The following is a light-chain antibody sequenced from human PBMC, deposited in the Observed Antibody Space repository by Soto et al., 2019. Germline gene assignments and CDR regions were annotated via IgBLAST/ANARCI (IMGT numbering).Light chain of an antibody. CDR3: LQDYNYPWT. CDR1: QGIRND. J-gene: IGKJ1*01. V-gene: IGKV1-6*01. Sequence: AIQMTQSPSSLSASVGDRVTITCRASQGIRNDLGWYQQKPGKAPKLLIYAASSLQSGVPSRFSGRASGTDFTLTISSLQPEDFATYYCLQDYNYPWTFGQGTKVEIK. CDR2: AAS.